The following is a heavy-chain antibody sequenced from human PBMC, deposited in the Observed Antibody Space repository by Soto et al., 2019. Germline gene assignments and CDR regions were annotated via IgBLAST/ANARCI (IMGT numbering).Heavy chain of an antibody. V-gene: IGHV4-39*01. Sequence: QLQLQESGPGLVTPSETLSLTCSVSGVSISNTSYYWGWIRQPPGKGLEWVGTIYFSGSTFYNPSLKSRVTVSIDTSKNQFSLRLSSVTAADTAVYYCARHGSYWGQGTLVTVSS. CDR2: IYFSGST. CDR3: ARHGSY. J-gene: IGHJ4*02. CDR1: GVSISNTSYY.